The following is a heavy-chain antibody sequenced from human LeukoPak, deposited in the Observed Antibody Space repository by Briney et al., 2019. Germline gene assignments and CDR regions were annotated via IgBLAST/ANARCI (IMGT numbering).Heavy chain of an antibody. CDR2: MNPDSGNT. J-gene: IGHJ4*02. CDR1: GHTFTSYD. Sequence: ASVKVSCKASGHTFTSYDINWVRQATGQGLEWMGWMNPDSGNTGYAQKFQGRVTMTRNPSISTAYMELSSLTSEDTAVYYCARRIAAAGVGVVYWGQGTLVTVSS. D-gene: IGHD6-13*01. V-gene: IGHV1-8*01. CDR3: ARRIAAAGVGVVY.